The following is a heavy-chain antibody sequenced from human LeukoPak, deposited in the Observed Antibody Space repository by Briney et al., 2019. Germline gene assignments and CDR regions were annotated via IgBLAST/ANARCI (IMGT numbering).Heavy chain of an antibody. D-gene: IGHD1-1*01. CDR3: ARRNWNPRRTWAFDI. J-gene: IGHJ3*02. CDR1: GGSFSGYY. Sequence: SSETLSLTCAVYGGSFSGYYWSWIRQPPGKGLEWIGEINHSGSTNYNPSLKSRVTISVDTSKNQFSLKLSSVTAADTAVYYCARRNWNPRRTWAFDIWGQGTMVTVSS. V-gene: IGHV4-34*01. CDR2: INHSGST.